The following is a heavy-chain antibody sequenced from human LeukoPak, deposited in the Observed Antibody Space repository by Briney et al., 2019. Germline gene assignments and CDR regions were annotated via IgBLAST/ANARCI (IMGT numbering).Heavy chain of an antibody. Sequence: GGSLRLSCAASGFTVSNNYMSWVRQAPGKGLEWVALIYSGGSTYYADFVKGRFTISRDNSKNALYLQMSSLRAEDTAVYYCAGFSHKGVWGQGTTVTVSS. CDR2: IYSGGST. J-gene: IGHJ6*02. CDR1: GFTVSNNY. V-gene: IGHV3-66*01. CDR3: AGFSHKGV.